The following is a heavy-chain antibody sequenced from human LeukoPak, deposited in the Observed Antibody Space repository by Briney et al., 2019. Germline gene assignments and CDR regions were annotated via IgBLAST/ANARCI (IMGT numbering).Heavy chain of an antibody. CDR2: ISSDGSNK. CDR3: AKDPSLGLGNDITFCDY. V-gene: IGHV3-30*18. Sequence: PGGSLRLSCTASGFTFSNYGMHWVRQAPGKGLEWVAIISSDGSNKYYAAYVKGRFTISRDNSKNTLCLQMNSLRVEDTAVYYCAKDPSLGLGNDITFCDYWGQGTLVTVSS. J-gene: IGHJ4*02. D-gene: IGHD1-1*01. CDR1: GFTFSNYG.